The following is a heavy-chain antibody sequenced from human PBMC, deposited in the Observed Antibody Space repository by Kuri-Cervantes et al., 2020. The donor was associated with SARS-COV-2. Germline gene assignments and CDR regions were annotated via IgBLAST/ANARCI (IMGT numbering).Heavy chain of an antibody. CDR3: AREDGKALQDPRLWDY. CDR1: GFTFDDYA. CDR2: IRWNSGGI. J-gene: IGHJ4*02. D-gene: IGHD4-11*01. Sequence: GGSLRLSCAASGFTFDDYAMHWVRQAPGKGMEWVSGIRWNSGGIGYADSVKGRFTISRDNAKKSLYLQMNSLRAEDTAVYYCAREDGKALQDPRLWDYWGQGTLVTVSS. V-gene: IGHV3-9*01.